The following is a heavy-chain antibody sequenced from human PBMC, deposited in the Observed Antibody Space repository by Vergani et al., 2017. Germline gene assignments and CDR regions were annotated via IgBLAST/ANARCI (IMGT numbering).Heavy chain of an antibody. CDR1: GGTFTNYA. Sequence: QVQLVQSGAEVKKPGSSVKVSCKASGGTFTNYAISWVRQAPGQGLEWMGGIIPIFGITNYTQKFLGRVTITADISTSTAYMELSSLRSEDTAVYYCARGVGLEWSPGVGAFDSWGQGTLVTVSS. J-gene: IGHJ4*02. CDR3: ARGVGLEWSPGVGAFDS. V-gene: IGHV1-69*17. D-gene: IGHD3-3*01. CDR2: IIPIFGIT.